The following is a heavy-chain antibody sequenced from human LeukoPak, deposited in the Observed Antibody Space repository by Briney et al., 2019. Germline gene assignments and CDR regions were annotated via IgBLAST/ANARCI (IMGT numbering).Heavy chain of an antibody. CDR2: ISGSGGST. D-gene: IGHD3-10*01. V-gene: IGHV3-23*01. J-gene: IGHJ4*02. Sequence: PGGSLRLSCAASGFTFTSYAMNWVRQAPGKGLEWVSAISGSGGSTYYADSVKGRFTISRDNSKNTLCLQMNSLRAEDTAVYYCAKGSVWFGESTLDYWGQGTLVTVSS. CDR3: AKGSVWFGESTLDY. CDR1: GFTFTSYA.